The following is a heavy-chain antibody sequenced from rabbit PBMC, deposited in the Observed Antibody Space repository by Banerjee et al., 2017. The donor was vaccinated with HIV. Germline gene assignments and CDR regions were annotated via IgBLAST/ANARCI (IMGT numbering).Heavy chain of an antibody. D-gene: IGHD6-1*01. J-gene: IGHJ4*01. CDR3: TRSVGYAGYGYATFDL. Sequence: QLKETGGGLVQPGGSPTLSCKASGFDFSSYYMSWVRQAPGKGLEWIGIIYAGKGSTDYASWVNGRFTISSDNAQNTVFLQMTSLTVADTATYFCTRSVGYAGYGYATFDLRGPGTLVTVS. V-gene: IGHV1S7*01. CDR2: IYAGKGST. CDR1: GFDFSSYY.